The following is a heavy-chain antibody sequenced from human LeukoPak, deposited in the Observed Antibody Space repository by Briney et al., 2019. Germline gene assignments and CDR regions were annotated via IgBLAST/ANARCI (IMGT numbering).Heavy chain of an antibody. V-gene: IGHV1-8*01. Sequence: GASVKVSCKASGYSFSSHDINWVRQATGQGLEWMGWMNPKSGNTDHAQKFQGRVTMTRDTSISTAYMELSRLRSDDTAVYYCARDSRQNWNYGTWGQGTLVTVSS. D-gene: IGHD1-7*01. CDR3: ARDSRQNWNYGT. J-gene: IGHJ5*02. CDR2: MNPKSGNT. CDR1: GYSFSSHD.